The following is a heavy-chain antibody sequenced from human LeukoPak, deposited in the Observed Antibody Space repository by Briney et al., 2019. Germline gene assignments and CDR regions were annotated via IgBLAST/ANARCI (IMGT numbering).Heavy chain of an antibody. CDR1: GFSFSSYW. CDR2: INNDGSIT. D-gene: IGHD3-3*01. Sequence: GGSLRLSCAASGFSFSSYWMHWVRQAPGKGLVWVSRINNDGSITSYAESVKGRFTISRDNAKNTLHLQMNSLRGEDTAVYYCARTASGFYSANWGQGTLVTVSS. J-gene: IGHJ4*02. V-gene: IGHV3-74*01. CDR3: ARTASGFYSAN.